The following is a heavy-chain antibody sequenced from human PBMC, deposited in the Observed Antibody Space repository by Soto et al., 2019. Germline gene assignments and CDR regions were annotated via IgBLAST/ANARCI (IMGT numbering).Heavy chain of an antibody. J-gene: IGHJ4*02. CDR2: IKQDGSEK. V-gene: IGHV3-7*01. D-gene: IGHD3-3*01. CDR3: ARGSHYDFWSGYSPPSFDY. CDR1: GFTFSSYW. Sequence: PGGSLRLSCAASGFTFSSYWMSWVRQAPGKGLEWVANIKQDGSEKYYVDSVKGRFTISRDNAKNSLYLQMNSLRAEDTAVYYCARGSHYDFWSGYSPPSFDYWGQGTL.